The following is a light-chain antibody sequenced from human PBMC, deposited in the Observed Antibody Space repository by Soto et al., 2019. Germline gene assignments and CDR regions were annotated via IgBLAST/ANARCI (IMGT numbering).Light chain of an antibody. Sequence: VITLSPISLSVSPGERATLSCRARQNISPTLARYQQKPGQGPCVLIYGTSTRAVGVPARFSGGGSGTEFTLTITSLQSEDFAVYYCHQYNGWPRTSGQGSKM. CDR2: GTS. CDR1: QNISPT. V-gene: IGKV3-15*01. J-gene: IGKJ1*01. CDR3: HQYNGWPRT.